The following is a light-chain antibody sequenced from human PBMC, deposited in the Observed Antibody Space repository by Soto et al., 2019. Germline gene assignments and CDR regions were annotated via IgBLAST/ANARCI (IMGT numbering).Light chain of an antibody. V-gene: IGKV1-5*01. J-gene: IGKJ4*02. Sequence: IHMTQSPSTQSPSLGYRVTTTGRASQSISSWLAWYQQKPAKAPKLLVYDASSLESGVPSRFSGSGCGTEFFLPISSLQTDDFVAYYCQQYNSYSALTFGGGTKVDIK. CDR1: QSISSW. CDR3: QQYNSYSALT. CDR2: DAS.